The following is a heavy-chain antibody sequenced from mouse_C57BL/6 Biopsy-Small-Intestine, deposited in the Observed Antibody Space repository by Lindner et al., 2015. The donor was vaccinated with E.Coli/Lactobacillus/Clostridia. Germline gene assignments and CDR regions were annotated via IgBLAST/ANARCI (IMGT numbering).Heavy chain of an antibody. CDR3: ASASGYFSYYLGY. D-gene: IGHD2-3*01. CDR2: ISSGSSTI. Sequence: VQLQESGGGLVKPGGSLKLSCAASGFTFSDYGMHWVRQAPEKGLEWVAYISSGSSTIYYADTVKGRFTISRENNAKNTLFLQMTSLRSEDTAMYYCASASGYFSYYLGYWGQGTTLTVSS. J-gene: IGHJ2*01. V-gene: IGHV5-17*01. CDR1: GFTFSDYG.